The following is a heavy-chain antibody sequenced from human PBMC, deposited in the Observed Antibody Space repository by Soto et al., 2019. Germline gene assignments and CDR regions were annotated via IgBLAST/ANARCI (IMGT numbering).Heavy chain of an antibody. CDR1: GFSVADYG. CDR3: ARYSRGYFYVNWFDP. J-gene: IGHJ5*02. V-gene: IGHV3-21*01. CDR2: ISNSGGDI. D-gene: IGHD3-22*01. Sequence: PGGSLRLSCAASGFSVADYGMAWVRQAPGKGLEWVSSISNSGGDIYYADSVKSRFTISKDNAKNSVFLHMNTLGADDTAVYYCARYSRGYFYVNWFDPWGQGTLVTVSS.